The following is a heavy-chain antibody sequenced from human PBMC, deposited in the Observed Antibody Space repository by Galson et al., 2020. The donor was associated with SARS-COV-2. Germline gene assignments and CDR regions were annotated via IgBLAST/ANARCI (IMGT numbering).Heavy chain of an antibody. Sequence: TLSLTCTVSGYSVSSDYYWGWIRQPPGKGLEWIGGIHHSGSTYYNPSLQSRVTMSVDTSKNQFSLKVSSVTAADTAVYYCARRVPYHSSSSFDYWGQGTLGTVSS. J-gene: IGHJ4*02. CDR3: ARRVPYHSSSSFDY. CDR1: GYSVSSDYY. CDR2: IHHSGST. D-gene: IGHD3-22*01. V-gene: IGHV4-38-2*02.